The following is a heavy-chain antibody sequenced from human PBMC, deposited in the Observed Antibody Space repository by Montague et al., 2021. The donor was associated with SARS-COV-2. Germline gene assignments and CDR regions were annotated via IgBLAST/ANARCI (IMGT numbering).Heavy chain of an antibody. J-gene: IGHJ4*02. V-gene: IGHV4-61*02. CDR1: GEPITSDVSY. CDR3: ARDDFRWDFDC. D-gene: IGHD2/OR15-2a*01. Sequence: TLSLTCTVSGEPITSDVSYWSWIRRPAGKGLEWIGRIYTTGSTNYNPSLKSRLTISLDTSKNQFSLKLSSVTAADTAVYYCARDDFRWDFDCWGQGTLVTVSS. CDR2: IYTTGST.